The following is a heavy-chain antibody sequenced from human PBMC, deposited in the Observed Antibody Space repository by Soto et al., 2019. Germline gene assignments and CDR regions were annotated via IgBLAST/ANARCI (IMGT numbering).Heavy chain of an antibody. CDR1: GGTFSTSA. D-gene: IGHD3-3*02. CDR3: ARDKDRPQLGGNYYYILDV. V-gene: IGHV1-69*12. J-gene: IGHJ6*02. Sequence: QVQLEQSGAEVKKPGSSVKVSCKASGGTFSTSAISWVRQAPGQGLEWMGGIMPIFRTRDYAQKLQDRVTVTADESTSTANMELSGLRSDDTAVYYCARDKDRPQLGGNYYYILDVWGQGTTVTVSS. CDR2: IMPIFRTR.